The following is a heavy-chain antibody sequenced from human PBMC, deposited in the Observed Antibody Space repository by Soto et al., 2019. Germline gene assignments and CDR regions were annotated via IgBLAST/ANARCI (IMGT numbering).Heavy chain of an antibody. CDR3: ARATTVTTYAFDI. CDR1: GYTFTSYA. D-gene: IGHD4-17*01. J-gene: IGHJ3*02. Sequence: ASVKVSCKASGYTFTSYAMHWVRQAPGQRLEWMGWINAGNGNTKYSQKFQGRVTITRDTSISTAYMELSRLRSEDTAVYYCARATTVTTYAFDIWGKGTMVTVSS. V-gene: IGHV1-3*01. CDR2: INAGNGNT.